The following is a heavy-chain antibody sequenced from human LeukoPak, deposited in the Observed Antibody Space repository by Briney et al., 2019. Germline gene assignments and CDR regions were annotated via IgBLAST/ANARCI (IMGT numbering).Heavy chain of an antibody. J-gene: IGHJ4*02. CDR2: LSYDEDNK. CDR1: GFPFSYYS. V-gene: IGHV3-30*09. D-gene: IGHD1-26*01. Sequence: PGGSLRLSCAASGFPFSYYSMHWVRQAPGKGLEWVAVLSYDEDNKYYADSVKGRFAISRDNSKDTLYLQMNSLRAGDTAVYYCARSPTRSLRVGEFDFWGQGTLVTVSS. CDR3: ARSPTRSLRVGEFDF.